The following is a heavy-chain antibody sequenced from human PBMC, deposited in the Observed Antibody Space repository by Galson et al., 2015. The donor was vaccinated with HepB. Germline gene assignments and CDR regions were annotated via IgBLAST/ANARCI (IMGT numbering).Heavy chain of an antibody. CDR3: ARDGYSGRGDY. CDR1: GFIFSSCA. Sequence: SLRLSCAASGFIFSSCAMSWVRQPPGKGLEWVSTIQPRDYNHRDYWTAYADSVRGRFTVSRDDSKNTLYLQMDSLRVDDTAIYYCARDGYSGRGDYWGQGTLVTVAS. CDR2: IQPRDYNHRDYWT. V-gene: IGHV3-23*01. D-gene: IGHD5-12*01. J-gene: IGHJ4*02.